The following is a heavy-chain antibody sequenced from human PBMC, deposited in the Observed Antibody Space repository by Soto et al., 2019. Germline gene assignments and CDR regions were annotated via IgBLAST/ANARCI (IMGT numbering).Heavy chain of an antibody. J-gene: IGHJ5*02. CDR2: INPKSGNT. Sequence: ASVKVSCKASGYTFTGYYMHWVRQAPGQGLEWMGWINPKSGNTNYAQTFQGRVTMTRDTSISTAYMNLSSLTSDDTAVYYCAKDPGASYNWFDPWGQGTLVTVSS. CDR1: GYTFTGYY. V-gene: IGHV1-2*02. CDR3: AKDPGASYNWFDP. D-gene: IGHD1-26*01.